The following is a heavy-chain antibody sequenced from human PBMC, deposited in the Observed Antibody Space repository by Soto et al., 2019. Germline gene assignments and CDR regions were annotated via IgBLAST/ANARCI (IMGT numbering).Heavy chain of an antibody. CDR2: ISAYNGNT. D-gene: IGHD3-3*01. Sequence: GASVKVSCKASGYTFTSYGISWVRQAPGQGLEWMGWISAYNGNTNYAQKLQGRVTMTTDTSTSTAYMELRSLRSDDTAVYYCARDRRSYYDFWSGYNNWFDPWGQGTLVTVSS. CDR1: GYTFTSYG. CDR3: ARDRRSYYDFWSGYNNWFDP. J-gene: IGHJ5*02. V-gene: IGHV1-18*01.